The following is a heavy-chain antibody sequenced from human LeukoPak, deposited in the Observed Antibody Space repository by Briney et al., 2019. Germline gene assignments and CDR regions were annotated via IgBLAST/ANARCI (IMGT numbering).Heavy chain of an antibody. CDR3: GKGRVWEPWDCFDP. J-gene: IGHJ5*02. CDR2: INHSGST. CDR1: GGSFSGYY. V-gene: IGHV4-34*01. Sequence: SETLSLTCAVYGGSFSGYYWSWIRQPPGKGLEWIGEINHSGSTNYNPSLKSRVTISVDTSKNRFSLKLSSVTAADTAVYYCGKGRVWEPWDCFDPWGQGTLVTVSS. D-gene: IGHD1-26*01.